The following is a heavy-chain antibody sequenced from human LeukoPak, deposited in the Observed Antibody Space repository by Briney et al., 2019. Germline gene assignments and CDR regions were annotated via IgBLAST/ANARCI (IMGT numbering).Heavy chain of an antibody. Sequence: PSETLSLTCTVSGGSISSYYWSWIRQPPGKGLEWIGYIYYSGSTNYNPSLKSRVTISVDTSKNQFSLKLSSVTAADTAVYYCARARYDFWSGYYNPFFDYWGQGTLVTVSS. CDR3: ARARYDFWSGYYNPFFDY. D-gene: IGHD3-3*01. CDR2: IYYSGST. V-gene: IGHV4-59*01. CDR1: GGSISSYY. J-gene: IGHJ4*02.